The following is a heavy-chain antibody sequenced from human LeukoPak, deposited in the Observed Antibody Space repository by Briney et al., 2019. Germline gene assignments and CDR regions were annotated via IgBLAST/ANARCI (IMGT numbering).Heavy chain of an antibody. V-gene: IGHV3-74*01. CDR1: GNYW. CDR2: INGDGSWT. J-gene: IGHJ2*01. Sequence: GGSLRLSCAASGNYWMHWVRQAPGKGLVWVSHINGDGSWTTYADSVEGRFTVSRDNAKNTVHLQMNSLRDDDTAVYYCARASPADFNLWGRGTLVTVSS. CDR3: ARASPADFNL.